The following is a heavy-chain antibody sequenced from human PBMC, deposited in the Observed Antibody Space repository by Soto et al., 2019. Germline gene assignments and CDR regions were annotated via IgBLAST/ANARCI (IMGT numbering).Heavy chain of an antibody. CDR3: ARLGVVTANRESWYFDL. CDR1: GGSISSGGYY. V-gene: IGHV4-31*03. J-gene: IGHJ2*01. Sequence: QVQLQESGPGLVKPSQTLSLTCTVSGGSISSGGYYWSWIRQHPGKGLEWIGYIYYSGSTYYNPSLKSRVTISVETSKNQFSLKLSSVTAADTAVYYCARLGVVTANRESWYFDLWGRGTLVTVSS. D-gene: IGHD2-21*02. CDR2: IYYSGST.